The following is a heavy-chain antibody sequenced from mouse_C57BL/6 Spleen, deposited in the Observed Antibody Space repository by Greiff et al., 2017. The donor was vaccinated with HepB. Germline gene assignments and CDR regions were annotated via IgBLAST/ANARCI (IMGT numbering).Heavy chain of an antibody. Sequence: QVQLKQPGAELVRPGSSVKLSCKASGYTFTSYWMHWVKQRPIQGLEWIGNIDPSDSETHYNQKFKDKATLTVDKSSSTAYMQLSSLTSEDSAVSYCAKWSITSASFGYWGQGTTLTVSS. D-gene: IGHD1-3*01. CDR1: GYTFTSYW. CDR2: IDPSDSET. V-gene: IGHV1-52*01. CDR3: AKWSITSASFGY. J-gene: IGHJ2*01.